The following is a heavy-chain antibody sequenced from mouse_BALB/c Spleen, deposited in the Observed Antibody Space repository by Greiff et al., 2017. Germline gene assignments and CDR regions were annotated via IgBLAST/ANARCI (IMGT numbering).Heavy chain of an antibody. CDR3: ARVYYDYDGGYYAMDY. J-gene: IGHJ4*01. CDR1: GFSLTSYG. Sequence: VKLVESGPGLVAPSQSLSITCTVSGFSLTSYGVHWVRQPPGKGLEWLGVIWAGGSTNYNSALMSRLSISKDNSKSQVFLKMNSLQTDDTAMYYCARVYYDYDGGYYAMDYWGQGTSVTVSS. CDR2: IWAGGST. D-gene: IGHD2-4*01. V-gene: IGHV2-9*02.